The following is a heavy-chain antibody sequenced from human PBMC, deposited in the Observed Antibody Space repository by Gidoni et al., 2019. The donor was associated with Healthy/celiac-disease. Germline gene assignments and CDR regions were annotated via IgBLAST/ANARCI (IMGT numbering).Heavy chain of an antibody. CDR2: INHSGST. Sequence: QVQLQQWGAGLLKHSETLSLTCAVYGGSFSGYYWSWIRQPPGKGLEWIGEINHSGSTNYNPSLKSRVTISVDTSKNQFSLKLSSVTAADTAVYYCAMGVLDAPYYYYYYYMDVWGKGTTVTVSS. CDR1: GGSFSGYY. J-gene: IGHJ6*03. D-gene: IGHD2-8*01. V-gene: IGHV4-34*01. CDR3: AMGVLDAPYYYYYYYMDV.